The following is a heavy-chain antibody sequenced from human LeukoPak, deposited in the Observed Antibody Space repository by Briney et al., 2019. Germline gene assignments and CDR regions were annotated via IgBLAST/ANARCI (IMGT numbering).Heavy chain of an antibody. CDR1: GFSFSHHS. CDR3: VTGDNPDYTWENHRLDAFDI. V-gene: IGHV3-21*01. CDR2: ITGGGTFT. Sequence: GGSLRLSCEASGFSFSHHSMGWVRLAPGKGLEWVSSITGGGTFTFYADSVKGRFTVSRDNANNLLFLQLHSLRADDTAIYYCVTGDNPDYTWENHRLDAFDIWGQGTMVTVSS. D-gene: IGHD3-16*01. J-gene: IGHJ3*02.